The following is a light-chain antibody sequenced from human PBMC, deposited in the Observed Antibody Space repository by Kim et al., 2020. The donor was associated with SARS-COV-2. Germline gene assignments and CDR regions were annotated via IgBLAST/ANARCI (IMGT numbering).Light chain of an antibody. J-gene: IGLJ3*02. Sequence: PGGTVTLPCGSSTGGVTSDHYPDWLQQKPGQAPRTLIYDTNNKHSWAPARFSGSLLGGKAALTLSAAQPEDEADYYCFLSYSGARVFGGGTQLTVL. CDR1: TGGVTSDHY. CDR3: FLSYSGARV. CDR2: DTN. V-gene: IGLV7-46*01.